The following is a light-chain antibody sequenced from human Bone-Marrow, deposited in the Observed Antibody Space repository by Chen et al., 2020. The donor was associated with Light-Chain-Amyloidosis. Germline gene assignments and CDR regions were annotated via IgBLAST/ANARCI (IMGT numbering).Light chain of an antibody. V-gene: IGLV3-25*03. CDR3: QSADSSGTYEVI. J-gene: IGLJ2*01. CDR1: DLPTKY. CDR2: RDT. Sequence: SYELTQPPSVSVSPGPTARITCSGDDLPTKYSYWYQQKPGQAPVLVIHRDTERPSGISERFSGSSSGTTATLNISGVQAEDEADYHCQSADSSGTYEVIFGGGTKLTVL.